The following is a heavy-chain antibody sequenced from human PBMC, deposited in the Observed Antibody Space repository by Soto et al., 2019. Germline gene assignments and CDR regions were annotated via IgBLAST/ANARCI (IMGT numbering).Heavy chain of an antibody. CDR2: IDPSDSYT. D-gene: IGHD3-16*01. Sequence: EVQLVQSGAEVKYPGESLRISCQGSGYTFTTYWISWVRQMPGKGLEWVARIDPSDSYTSYSPSFQGHVTISVDKSISTAYLQWSTLKASDSAIYYCATHTVGGGLWFGPWGQGTLVTVSS. J-gene: IGHJ5*02. CDR3: ATHTVGGGLWFGP. V-gene: IGHV5-10-1*01. CDR1: GYTFTTYW.